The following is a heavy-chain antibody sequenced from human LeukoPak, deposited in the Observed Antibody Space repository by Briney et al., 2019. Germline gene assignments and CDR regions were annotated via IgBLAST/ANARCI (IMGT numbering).Heavy chain of an antibody. CDR2: INPNSGGT. J-gene: IGHJ4*02. Sequence: ASVKVSCKASGYTFTGYYMHWLPQAPGQGLEWMGWINPNSGGTNYAQKFQGRVTMTRDTSISTAYMELSRLRSDDTAVYYCARAHGYYYGSGSPFYFDYWGQGTLVTVSS. D-gene: IGHD3-10*01. V-gene: IGHV1-2*02. CDR3: ARAHGYYYGSGSPFYFDY. CDR1: GYTFTGYY.